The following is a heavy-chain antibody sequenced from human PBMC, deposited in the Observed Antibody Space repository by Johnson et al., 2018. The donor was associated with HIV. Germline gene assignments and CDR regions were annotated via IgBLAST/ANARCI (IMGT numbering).Heavy chain of an antibody. Sequence: VQLVESGGGLVKPGGSLRLSCAASGFTFSKYGMHWVRQAPGTGLDWVAFIRYDGSSRYYANSVKGRFTISRDNSKSTLYLQMNSLRPEDTAVYYCVKGDEVVAATSGFDIWGQGIMVIVSS. D-gene: IGHD2-15*01. V-gene: IGHV3-30*02. CDR1: GFTFSKYG. CDR2: IRYDGSSR. J-gene: IGHJ3*02. CDR3: VKGDEVVAATSGFDI.